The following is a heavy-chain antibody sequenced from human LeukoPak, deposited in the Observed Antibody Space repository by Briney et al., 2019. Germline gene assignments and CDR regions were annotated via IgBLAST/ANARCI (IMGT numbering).Heavy chain of an antibody. Sequence: ASVKVSCKTSGYTFSGYYIHWVRQAPGHGLEWMGWINPNNGDTVYAQRFQGRVTMTRDTSISTAYMELSRLSFDDTAVYYCARFLIGTKFYFDYWGQGTLVTASS. V-gene: IGHV1-2*02. CDR3: ARFLIGTKFYFDY. J-gene: IGHJ4*02. CDR1: GYTFSGYY. D-gene: IGHD1-7*01. CDR2: INPNNGDT.